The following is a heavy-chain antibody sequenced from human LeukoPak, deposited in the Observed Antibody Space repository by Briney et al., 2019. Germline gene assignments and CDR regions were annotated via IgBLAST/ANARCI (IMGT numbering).Heavy chain of an antibody. CDR2: ISSSSSYI. Sequence: PGGSLRLSCAASGFTFSSYAMSWVRQAPGKGLEWVSSISSSSSYIYYADSVKGRFTISRDNAKNSLYLQMDSLRADDTAVYYCATSDDLWSGMDNWGQGTLVTVSS. CDR3: ATSDDLWSGMDN. D-gene: IGHD3-3*01. V-gene: IGHV3-21*01. J-gene: IGHJ4*02. CDR1: GFTFSSYA.